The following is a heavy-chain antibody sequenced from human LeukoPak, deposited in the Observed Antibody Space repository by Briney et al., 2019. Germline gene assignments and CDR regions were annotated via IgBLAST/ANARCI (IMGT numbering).Heavy chain of an antibody. CDR3: ARDGRYTWDRIRMGLDY. V-gene: IGHV1-18*01. J-gene: IGHJ4*02. Sequence: ASVTVSCKSSGYTFTSYGIRWVRQAPGQGLEWMGWISAYNGNTNNAQKVQGRVTMTTATSTRKAYMELRSLRSDDTAVYYCARDGRYTWDRIRMGLDYWGQGTLVTVSS. CDR2: ISAYNGNT. D-gene: IGHD1-26*01. CDR1: GYTFTSYG.